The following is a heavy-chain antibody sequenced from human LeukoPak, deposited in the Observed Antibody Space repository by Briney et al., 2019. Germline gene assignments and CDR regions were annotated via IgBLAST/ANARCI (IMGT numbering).Heavy chain of an antibody. Sequence: SETLSLTCTVSGGSISSSSYYWGWIRQPPGKGLEWIGSIYYSGSTYYNPSLKSRVTISVDTSKNQFSLKLSSVTAADTAVYYCARDRRQQLVQRAFDIWGQGTMVTVSS. V-gene: IGHV4-39*07. CDR1: GGSISSSSYY. D-gene: IGHD6-13*01. J-gene: IGHJ3*02. CDR2: IYYSGST. CDR3: ARDRRQQLVQRAFDI.